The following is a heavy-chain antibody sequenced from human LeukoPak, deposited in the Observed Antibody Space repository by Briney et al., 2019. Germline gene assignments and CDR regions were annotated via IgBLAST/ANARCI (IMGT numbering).Heavy chain of an antibody. D-gene: IGHD3-22*01. CDR1: GFTFSSYA. V-gene: IGHV3-23*01. CDR3: AKDNDSSGYYPHFDY. CDR2: ISGSGGST. J-gene: IGHJ4*02. Sequence: GGSLRLSCAASGFTFSSYAMSWVRQAPGKGLEWVSAISGSGGSTYYADSAKGRFTISRDNSKNTLYLQMNSLRAEDTAVYYCAKDNDSSGYYPHFDYWGQGTLVTVSS.